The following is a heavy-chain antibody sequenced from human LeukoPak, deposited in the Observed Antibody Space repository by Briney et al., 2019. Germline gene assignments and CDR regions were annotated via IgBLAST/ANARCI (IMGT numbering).Heavy chain of an antibody. Sequence: PSQTLSRTCTGPGGSISSTGYDWPGIRQPSGKGLEWVGHIDNSGSANCNPSLKSRVTISVDTSKKQFSLNLPSVTAADTAVYYCARDCEFCDLLFYMNVWGKGTTVTASS. CDR3: ARDCEFCDLLFYMNV. J-gene: IGHJ6*03. D-gene: IGHD3-16*01. V-gene: IGHV4-61*09. CDR2: IDNSGSA. CDR1: GGSISSTGYD.